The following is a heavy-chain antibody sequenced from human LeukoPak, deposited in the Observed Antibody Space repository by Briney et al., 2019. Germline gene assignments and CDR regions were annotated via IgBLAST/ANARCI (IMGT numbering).Heavy chain of an antibody. Sequence: SETLSLTCTVSGGSVSSGSYYWSWIRQPPGKGLEWIGYIYYSGSTNYNPSLKSRVTISVDTSKNQFSLKLSSVTAADTAVYYCAREFTVTTVVDYWGQGTLVTVSS. J-gene: IGHJ4*02. D-gene: IGHD4-11*01. CDR1: GGSVSSGSYY. CDR3: AREFTVTTVVDY. V-gene: IGHV4-61*01. CDR2: IYYSGST.